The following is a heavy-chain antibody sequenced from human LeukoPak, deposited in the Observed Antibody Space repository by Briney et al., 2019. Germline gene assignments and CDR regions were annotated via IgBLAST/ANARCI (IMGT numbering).Heavy chain of an antibody. D-gene: IGHD3-3*01. CDR3: ARDDFWSGYSPYNWFDP. CDR1: XXTFTXYX. Sequence: XXXASXXTFTXYXXSWVRXXXXXXXXXXXXXXAYNGNTNYAQKLQGRVTMTTDTSTSTAYMELRSLRSDDTAVYYCARDDFWSGYSPYNWFDPWGQGTLVTVSS. V-gene: IGHV1-18*01. J-gene: IGHJ5*02. CDR2: XXAYNGNT.